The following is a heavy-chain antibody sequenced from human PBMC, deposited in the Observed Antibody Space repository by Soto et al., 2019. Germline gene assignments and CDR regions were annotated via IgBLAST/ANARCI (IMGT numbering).Heavy chain of an antibody. CDR1: GFTFSSYS. CDR3: ARGSTNWAYYFDF. J-gene: IGHJ4*02. CDR2: ITSSGTTV. Sequence: EVHLVESGGGLVQPGGSLRLSCEASGFTFSSYSLNWVGKAPGKGLEWVSYITSSGTTVYYADSVRGRFTISRDNAKNSLYLQMNSLRDDDTAVYYCARGSTNWAYYFDFWGQGTLVTVSS. V-gene: IGHV3-48*02. D-gene: IGHD6-13*01.